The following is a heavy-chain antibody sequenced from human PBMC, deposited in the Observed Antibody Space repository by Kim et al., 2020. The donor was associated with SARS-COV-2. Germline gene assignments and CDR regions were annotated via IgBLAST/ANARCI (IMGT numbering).Heavy chain of an antibody. D-gene: IGHD5-12*01. V-gene: IGHV4-4*06. Sequence: LKSRVTMSVDTSKNQFSLKLSSVTAADTAVYYCAREGYSGYSYYYYGMDVWGQGTTVTVSS. CDR3: AREGYSGYSYYYYGMDV. J-gene: IGHJ6*02.